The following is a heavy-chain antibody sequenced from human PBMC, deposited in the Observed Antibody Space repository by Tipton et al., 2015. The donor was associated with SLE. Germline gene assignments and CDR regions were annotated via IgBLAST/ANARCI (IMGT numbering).Heavy chain of an antibody. CDR3: VRDNGGWVPFFDY. D-gene: IGHD2-8*01. V-gene: IGHV4-38-2*02. CDR1: GYSISSGYY. CDR2: IYHSGST. Sequence: TLSLTCAISGYSISSGYYWGWIRQPPGKGLEWIGSIYHSGSTYYNPSLKSRVTISVDTSKNQFSLKLSSVTAADTAVYYCVRDNGGWVPFFDYWGQGILVTVSS. J-gene: IGHJ4*02.